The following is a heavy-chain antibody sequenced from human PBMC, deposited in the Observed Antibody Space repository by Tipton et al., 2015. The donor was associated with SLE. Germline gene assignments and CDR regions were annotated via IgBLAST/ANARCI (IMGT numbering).Heavy chain of an antibody. J-gene: IGHJ4*02. CDR2: IKQDGSEK. CDR1: GFNLSRYW. Sequence: SLRLSCAASGFNLSRYWMSWVRQAPGKGLEWVANIKQDGSEKYYVDSVKGRFTISRDNGKNSLYLQMNSLRAEDTAVYYCARVVVRGVVHYYFYFDYWGQGTLVTVSS. D-gene: IGHD3-10*01. V-gene: IGHV3-7*01. CDR3: ARVVVRGVVHYYFYFDY.